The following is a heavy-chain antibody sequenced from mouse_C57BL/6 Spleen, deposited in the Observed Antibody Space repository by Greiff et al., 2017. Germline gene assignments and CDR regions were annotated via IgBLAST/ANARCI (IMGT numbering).Heavy chain of an antibody. CDR3: ARSDTTVPDFDY. CDR1: GYTFTSYW. CDR2: IDPSDSET. V-gene: IGHV1-52*01. Sequence: QVQLQQPGAELVRPGSSVKLSCKASGYTFTSYWMHWVKQRPIQGLEWIGNIDPSDSETPYNQKFKDKATLTVDKSSSTAYMQLSSLTSEDSAVYYCARSDTTVPDFDYWGQGTTLTVSS. D-gene: IGHD1-1*01. J-gene: IGHJ2*01.